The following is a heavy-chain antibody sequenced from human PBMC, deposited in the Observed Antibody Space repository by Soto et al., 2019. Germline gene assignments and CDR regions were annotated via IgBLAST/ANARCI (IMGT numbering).Heavy chain of an antibody. J-gene: IGHJ4*02. CDR1: GFTFSSYA. CDR3: AKKDTYYYDSSGFQPFGY. Sequence: PGGSLRLFCAASGFTFSSYAMSWVRQAPGKGLEWVSAISGSGGSTYYADSVKGRFTISRDNSKNTLYLQMNSLRAEDTAVYYCAKKDTYYYDSSGFQPFGYWGQGTLVTVSS. D-gene: IGHD3-22*01. CDR2: ISGSGGST. V-gene: IGHV3-23*01.